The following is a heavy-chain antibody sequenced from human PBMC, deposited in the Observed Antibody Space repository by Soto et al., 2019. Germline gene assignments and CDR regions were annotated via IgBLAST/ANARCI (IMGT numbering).Heavy chain of an antibody. CDR1: GDSVSTNSAT. V-gene: IGHV6-1*01. CDR3: ARLIGNSWLDS. J-gene: IGHJ5*01. Sequence: SQTLSLTCAISGDSVSTNSATWDWFRQSPSRGLEWLGRTYYRSKWYYDYVVSVKGRITISPDTSSNQFSLQLNSVTPDDTAVYYCARLIGNSWLDSWGQGTLVTVSS. CDR2: TYYRSKWYY. D-gene: IGHD2-8*01.